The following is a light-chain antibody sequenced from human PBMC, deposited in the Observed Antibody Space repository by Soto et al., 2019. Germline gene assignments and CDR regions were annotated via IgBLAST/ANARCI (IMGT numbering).Light chain of an antibody. CDR2: KAS. CDR1: QTISSW. V-gene: IGKV1-5*03. CDR3: QHDNSYSEA. Sequence: DLQMTQSPSSLSGSVGDRVTITCRASQTISSWLAWYQQKPGKAPKLLIYKASTLKSGVPSRFSGSGSGTEFTLTISSLQPDDFATYYCQHDNSYSEAFGQGTKVDIK. J-gene: IGKJ1*01.